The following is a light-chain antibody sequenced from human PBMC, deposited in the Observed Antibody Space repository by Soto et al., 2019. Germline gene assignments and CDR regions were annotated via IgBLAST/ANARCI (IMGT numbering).Light chain of an antibody. V-gene: IGLV2-8*01. CDR2: DIT. CDR3: SSDKDRQNLV. CDR1: SSDIGGYNS. J-gene: IGLJ1*01. Sequence: QSALTQSPSASGSPGQSVTISCTGTSSDIGGYNSVSWYQQHPGKAPKVMIYDITKRPSGVPDRFSGSKSGNTASLTVAALQADDEAYYYCSSDKDRQNLVFGSGTKVTVL.